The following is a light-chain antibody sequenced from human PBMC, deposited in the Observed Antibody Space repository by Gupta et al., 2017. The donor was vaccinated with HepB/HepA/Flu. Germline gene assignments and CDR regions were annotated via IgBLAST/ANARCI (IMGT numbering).Light chain of an antibody. Sequence: AILLTLSPSSFSASSGDRVTITCRASQGIISYLSWYQQKPGKAPKLLIFAASSVQSGVPSRFSGSGSGTEFTLTISSRQSEDFAAYYCQQGDSTPWTFGEGTXVEIK. CDR1: QGIISY. V-gene: IGKV1-8*01. CDR2: AAS. J-gene: IGKJ1*01. CDR3: QQGDSTPWT.